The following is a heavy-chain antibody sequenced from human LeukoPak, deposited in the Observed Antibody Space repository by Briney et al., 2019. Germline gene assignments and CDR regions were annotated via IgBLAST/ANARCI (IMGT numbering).Heavy chain of an antibody. V-gene: IGHV1-69*13. CDR1: GYTFTSYY. J-gene: IGHJ4*02. Sequence: GASVKVSCKASGYTFTSYYMHWVRQAPGQGLEWMGGIIPIFGTANYAQKFQGRVTITADESTSTAYMELSSLRSEDTAVYYCARDGIRRGYSYQIDYWGQGTLVTVSS. CDR3: ARDGIRRGYSYQIDY. CDR2: IIPIFGTA. D-gene: IGHD5-18*01.